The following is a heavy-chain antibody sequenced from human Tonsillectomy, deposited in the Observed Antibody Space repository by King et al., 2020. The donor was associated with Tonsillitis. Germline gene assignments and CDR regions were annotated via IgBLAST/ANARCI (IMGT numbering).Heavy chain of an antibody. J-gene: IGHJ4*02. CDR1: GGSISSSDHY. CDR3: ARSVSGSFDY. Sequence: VQLQESGPGVVKPSETLSLTCTVSGGSISSSDHYWAWIRQSPGKGLEWIGYMYYSGTIFYNPSLKSRITISGGTSENRFSLKLTSVTAADTAVYFCARSVSGSFDYWGQGALVTVSS. V-gene: IGHV4-39*01. D-gene: IGHD1-26*01. CDR2: MYYSGTI.